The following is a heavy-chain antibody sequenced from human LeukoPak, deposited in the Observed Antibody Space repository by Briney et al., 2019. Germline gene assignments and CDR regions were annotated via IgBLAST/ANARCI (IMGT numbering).Heavy chain of an antibody. CDR3: TRRSTI. J-gene: IGHJ4*02. CDR2: ISSRSSTV. CDR1: GFTFSSSG. D-gene: IGHD5-24*01. Sequence: GGSLRLSCAASGFTFSSSGMNWVRQAPGKGLEWVSYISSRSSTVFNADSVKGRFTISRDNAKNSLYLQMNSLRAEDTAVYYCTRRSTIWGRGTRVTVSS. V-gene: IGHV3-48*04.